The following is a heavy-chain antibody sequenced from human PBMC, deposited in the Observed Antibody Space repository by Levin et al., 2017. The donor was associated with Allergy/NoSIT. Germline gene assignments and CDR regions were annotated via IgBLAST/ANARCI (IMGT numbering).Heavy chain of an antibody. V-gene: IGHV4-39*01. CDR2: IYYSGST. J-gene: IGHJ4*02. CDR3: ARHGAVAGRGGGLNFDY. CDR1: GGSISSSSYY. D-gene: IGHD6-19*01. Sequence: SETLSLTCTVSGGSISSSSYYWGWIRQPPGTGLEWIGSIYYSGSTYYNPSLKSRVTISVDTSKNQFSLKLSSVTAADTAVYYCARHGAVAGRGGGLNFDYWGQGTLVTVSS.